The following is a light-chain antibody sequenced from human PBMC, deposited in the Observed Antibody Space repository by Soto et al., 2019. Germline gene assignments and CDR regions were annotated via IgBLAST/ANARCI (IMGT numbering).Light chain of an antibody. CDR1: SSNIGSNT. V-gene: IGLV1-44*01. CDR2: SNN. Sequence: QSVLTQPPSASGTPGQRVTISCFGSSSNIGSNTVNWYQQLPGTAPKLLIYSNNQRPSGVPDRFSGSKSGTSASLAISGLQSEDEADYYCAALDDSLNGVVFGGGTKVTVL. J-gene: IGLJ2*01. CDR3: AALDDSLNGVV.